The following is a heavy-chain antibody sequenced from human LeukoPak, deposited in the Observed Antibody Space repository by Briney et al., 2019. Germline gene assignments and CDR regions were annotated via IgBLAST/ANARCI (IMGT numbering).Heavy chain of an antibody. CDR1: GGTFSSYA. CDR2: IIPIFGTA. J-gene: IGHJ3*02. V-gene: IGHV1-69*13. Sequence: SVKVSCKASGGTFSSYAISWVRQAPGQGLEWMGGIIPIFGTANYAQKFQGRVTITADESTSTAYMQLSSLRSKDTAVYYCARGRDYYDSPRTKGAFDSWGQGTMVTVSS. D-gene: IGHD3-22*01. CDR3: ARGRDYYDSPRTKGAFDS.